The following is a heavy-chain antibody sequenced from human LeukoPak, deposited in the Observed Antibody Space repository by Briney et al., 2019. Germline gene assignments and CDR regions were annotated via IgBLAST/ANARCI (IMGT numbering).Heavy chain of an antibody. J-gene: IGHJ4*02. D-gene: IGHD4-17*01. CDR2: ISSSSSTI. CDR3: ARVGTTPDYFTVTSIDY. CDR1: GFTFSSYS. Sequence: PGGSLRLSCAASGFTFSSYSMNWVRQAPGKGLEWVSYISSSSSTIYYADSVKGRFTISRDNAKNSLYLQMNSLRAEGTAVYYCARVGTTPDYFTVTSIDYWGQGTLVTVSS. V-gene: IGHV3-48*01.